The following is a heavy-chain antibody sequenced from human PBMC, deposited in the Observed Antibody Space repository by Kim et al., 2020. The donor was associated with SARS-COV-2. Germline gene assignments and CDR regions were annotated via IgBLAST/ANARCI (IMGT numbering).Heavy chain of an antibody. J-gene: IGHJ6*02. CDR3: ARDRRGYSSSWYVHYYYGMDV. D-gene: IGHD6-13*01. CDR1: GFTFSSYG. CDR2: ISYDGSNK. Sequence: GGSLRLSCAASGFTFSSYGMHWVRQAPGKGLEWVAVISYDGSNKYYADSVKGRFTISRDNSKNTLYLQMNSLRAEDTAVYYCARDRRGYSSSWYVHYYYGMDVWGQGTTVPVSS. V-gene: IGHV3-33*05.